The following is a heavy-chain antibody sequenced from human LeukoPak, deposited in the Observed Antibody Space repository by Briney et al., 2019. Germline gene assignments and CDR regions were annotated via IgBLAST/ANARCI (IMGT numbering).Heavy chain of an antibody. CDR2: INPNSGGT. CDR1: GYTFTGYY. D-gene: IGHD6-6*01. V-gene: IGHV1-2*06. Sequence: ASVKVSCKASGYTFTGYYMHWVRQAPGQGLEWMGRINPNSGGTNYAQKFQGRVTMTRDTSISTAYMELSRLRSDDTAVYYCAIISSSPGYFDYWGRGTLVTVSS. CDR3: AIISSSPGYFDY. J-gene: IGHJ4*02.